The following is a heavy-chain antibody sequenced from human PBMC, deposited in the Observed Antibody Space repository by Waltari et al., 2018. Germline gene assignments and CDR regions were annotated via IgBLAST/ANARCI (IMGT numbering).Heavy chain of an antibody. CDR3: AKAELTARGDHDAFDI. J-gene: IGHJ3*02. CDR2: ISGSGCRK. V-gene: IGHV3-23*04. Sequence: EVQLVESGGGLVQPGGSLRLSCAASGFTFSSYAMSWVRQAPGKGLEWVSAISGSGCRKYYADSVKGLFTISRDNSKNTLYLQMNSLRAEDTAVYYCAKAELTARGDHDAFDIWGQGTMVTVSS. CDR1: GFTFSSYA. D-gene: IGHD3-10*01.